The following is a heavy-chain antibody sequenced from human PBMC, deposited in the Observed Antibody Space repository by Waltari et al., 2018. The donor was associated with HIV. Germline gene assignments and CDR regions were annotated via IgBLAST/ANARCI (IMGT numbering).Heavy chain of an antibody. J-gene: IGHJ4*02. D-gene: IGHD2-8*01. CDR1: GYIFTNYH. CDR2: INSYDGNT. CDR3: ARDRGLGNKYYKVPYYFDY. Sequence: QAQLVQSGAEVKNPGASVKVSCKASGYIFTNYHINWVRQAPGQGLEWMGWINSYDGNTNDAQMFQGRVTMTTDTSTNTVYMEWRSLRSDDTAVYYCARDRGLGNKYYKVPYYFDYWGQGTLVTVSA. V-gene: IGHV1-18*01.